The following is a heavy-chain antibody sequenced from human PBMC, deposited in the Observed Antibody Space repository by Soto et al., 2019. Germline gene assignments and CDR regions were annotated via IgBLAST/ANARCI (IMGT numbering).Heavy chain of an antibody. D-gene: IGHD2-15*01. J-gene: IGHJ4*02. CDR3: ARGHLGITTTGTWYDFDY. Sequence: SETLSLTCTVSGDSISSYYWTWIRQPPGKGLEYIGYIYYSGRTYYSPSLKSRVTISVDTSKNQFSLKLSSVTAADTAVYYCARGHLGITTTGTWYDFDYWGQGTLVTVSS. V-gene: IGHV4-59*01. CDR1: GDSISSYY. CDR2: IYYSGRT.